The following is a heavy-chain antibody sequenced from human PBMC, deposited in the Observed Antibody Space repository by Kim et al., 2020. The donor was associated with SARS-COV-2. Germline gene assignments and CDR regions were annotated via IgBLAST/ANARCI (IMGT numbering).Heavy chain of an antibody. V-gene: IGHV3-23*01. J-gene: IGHJ6*02. CDR1: GFTFSSYA. CDR2: ISGSGGST. D-gene: IGHD2-15*01. Sequence: GGSLRLSCAASGFTFSSYAMSWVRQAPGKGLEWVSAISGSGGSTYYADSVKGRFTISRDNSKNTLYLQMNSLRAEDTAVYYCAKDIGYCSGGSCYLVEYYYGMDVWGQGTTVTVSS. CDR3: AKDIGYCSGGSCYLVEYYYGMDV.